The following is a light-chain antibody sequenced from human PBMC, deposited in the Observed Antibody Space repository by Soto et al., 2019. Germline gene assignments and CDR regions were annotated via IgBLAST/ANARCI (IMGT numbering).Light chain of an antibody. CDR1: QTITNF. CDR2: AAS. V-gene: IGKV1-39*01. CDR3: QQTYDTPIT. J-gene: IGKJ5*01. Sequence: DIQMTQSPSSLSASVGDRVTITCLASQTITNFLNWYQQKPGKAPKLLIYAASSLQSGVPSRFSGSGSGTDFTLTINGLQPEDFTAYYCQQTYDTPITFGQGTRLEI.